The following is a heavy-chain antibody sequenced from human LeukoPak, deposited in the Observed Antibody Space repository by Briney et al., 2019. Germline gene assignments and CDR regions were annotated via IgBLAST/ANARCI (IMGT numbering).Heavy chain of an antibody. CDR2: INPNSGGT. V-gene: IGHV1-2*02. CDR1: GYTFTGYY. J-gene: IGHJ4*02. D-gene: IGHD3-10*01. Sequence: ASVKVSCKASGYTFTGYYMHWVRQAPGQGLEWMGWINPNSGGTNCAQKFQGRVTMTRDTSISTAYMELSRLRSDDTAVYYCARGPMVRGVIIIRSYFDYWGQGTLVTVSS. CDR3: ARGPMVRGVIIIRSYFDY.